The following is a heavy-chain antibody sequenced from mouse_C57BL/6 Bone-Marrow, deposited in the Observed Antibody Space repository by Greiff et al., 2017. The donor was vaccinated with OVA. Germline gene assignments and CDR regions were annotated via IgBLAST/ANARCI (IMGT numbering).Heavy chain of an antibody. CDR2: IDPENGDT. V-gene: IGHV14-4*01. CDR3: TLYYSNPYFDY. Sequence: EVKLKESGAELVRPGASVKLSCTASGFNIKDDYMHWVKQRPEQGLEWIGWIDPENGDTEYASKFQGKATITADTSSNTAYLQLSSLTSEDTAVYYCTLYYSNPYFDYWGQGTTLTVSS. D-gene: IGHD2-5*01. CDR1: GFNIKDDY. J-gene: IGHJ2*01.